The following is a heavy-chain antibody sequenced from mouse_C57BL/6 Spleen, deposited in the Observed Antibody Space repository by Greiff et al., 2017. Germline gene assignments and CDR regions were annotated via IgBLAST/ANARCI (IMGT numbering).Heavy chain of an antibody. D-gene: IGHD2-5*01. V-gene: IGHV3-6*01. Sequence: DVKLQESGPGLVKPSQSLSLTCSVTGYSITSGYYWNWIRQFPGNKLEWMGYISYDGSNNYNPSLKNRISITRDTSKNQFFLKLNSVTTEDTATYYCASYSNYYWYFDVWGTGTTVTVSS. CDR1: GYSITSGYY. J-gene: IGHJ1*03. CDR2: ISYDGSN. CDR3: ASYSNYYWYFDV.